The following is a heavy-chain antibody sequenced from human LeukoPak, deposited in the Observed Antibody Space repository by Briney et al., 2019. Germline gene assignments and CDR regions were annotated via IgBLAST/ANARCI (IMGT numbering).Heavy chain of an antibody. D-gene: IGHD6-13*01. Sequence: GASVKVSCKASGYTFTGYYMHWVRQAPGQGLEWMGWINPNSGGTNYAQKFQGRVTMTRDTSISTAYMELSRLRSDDTAVYYCARDISMVAAAGLTTEDYWGQGTLVTVSS. CDR3: ARDISMVAAAGLTTEDY. J-gene: IGHJ4*02. CDR1: GYTFTGYY. V-gene: IGHV1-2*02. CDR2: INPNSGGT.